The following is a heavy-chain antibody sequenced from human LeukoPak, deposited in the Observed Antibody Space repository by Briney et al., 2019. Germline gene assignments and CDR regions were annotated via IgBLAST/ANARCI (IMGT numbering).Heavy chain of an antibody. Sequence: SETLSLTCTVSGGSISSSSYYWGWVRQPPGRGREWLGSIYYSGSTYYNPSLKSRVTLSVDTSKNQFSLKLSSVTAADTAVYYCARQASLLQDAFDIWGQGTMVTVSS. D-gene: IGHD2-15*01. V-gene: IGHV4-39*01. J-gene: IGHJ3*02. CDR1: GGSISSSSYY. CDR3: ARQASLLQDAFDI. CDR2: IYYSGST.